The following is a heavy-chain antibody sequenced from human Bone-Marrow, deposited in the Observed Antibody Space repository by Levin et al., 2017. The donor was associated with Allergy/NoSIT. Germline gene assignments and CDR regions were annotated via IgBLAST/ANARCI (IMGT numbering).Heavy chain of an antibody. CDR3: VPTTLIVTVIKDELYFDS. CDR1: DFSLSTSGVG. CDR2: IYWDDDK. D-gene: IGHD3-22*01. V-gene: IGHV2-5*02. Sequence: SGPTLVKPTQTLTLTCTFSDFSLSTSGVGVGWVRRPPGKALEWLAVIYWDDDKDYSPSLRSRLSITKDTSRNQVVLTMTNMDPVDTATFYCVPTTLIVTVIKDELYFDSWGQGTLVTVSS. J-gene: IGHJ4*02.